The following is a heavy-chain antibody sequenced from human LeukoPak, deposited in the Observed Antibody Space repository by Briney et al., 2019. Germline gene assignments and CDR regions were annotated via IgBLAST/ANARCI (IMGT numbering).Heavy chain of an antibody. CDR3: AARIAAALWFDP. Sequence: SETLSLTCTVSGGSISSSSYYWGWIRQPPGKGLEWIGSIYYSGTPYYHPSLKIRLTISVYTSKNQFSLKLSSVTAADTAVYYCAARIAAALWFDPWGQGTLVTVSS. V-gene: IGHV4-39*07. CDR2: IYYSGTP. D-gene: IGHD6-13*01. J-gene: IGHJ5*02. CDR1: GGSISSSSYY.